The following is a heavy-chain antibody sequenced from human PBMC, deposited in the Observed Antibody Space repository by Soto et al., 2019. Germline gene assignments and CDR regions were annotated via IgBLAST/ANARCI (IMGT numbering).Heavy chain of an antibody. D-gene: IGHD3-22*01. CDR1: GFTFSSYA. V-gene: IGHV3-30-3*01. CDR3: ARTPRPDSSGPYYDY. Sequence: QVQLVESGGGVVQPGRSLRLSCAASGFTFSSYAMHWVRQAPGKGLEWVAVISYDGSNKYYADSVKGRFTISRDNSKNTLYLQMNSLRAEDTAVYYCARTPRPDSSGPYYDYWGQGTLVTVSS. CDR2: ISYDGSNK. J-gene: IGHJ4*02.